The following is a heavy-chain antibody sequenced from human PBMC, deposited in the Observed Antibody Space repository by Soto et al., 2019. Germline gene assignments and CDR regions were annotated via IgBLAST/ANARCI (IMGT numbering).Heavy chain of an antibody. CDR1: GYTFTIYY. CDR3: AAYCSGGSCYPRAFDI. Sequence: GASVKVSCKASGYTFTIYYMHCVLQAPLQGLEWMGIINPSGGSTSYAQKFQGRVTMTRDTSTSTVYMELSSLRSEDTAVHYCAAYCSGGSCYPRAFDIWGQGTMVTVSS. V-gene: IGHV1-46*01. J-gene: IGHJ3*02. D-gene: IGHD2-15*01. CDR2: INPSGGST.